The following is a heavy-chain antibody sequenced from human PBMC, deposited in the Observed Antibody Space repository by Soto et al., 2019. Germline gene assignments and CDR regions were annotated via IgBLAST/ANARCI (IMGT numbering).Heavy chain of an antibody. V-gene: IGHV1-3*01. CDR2: INAGNGNT. Sequence: QVQLVQSGAEVKKPRASVKVSCKASGYTFTSYAMHWVRQAPGQRLEWMGWINAGNGNTKYSQKFQGRVTITRDTSASTAYMELSSLRSEDTAVYYCARDLARRYCSGGSCYSIGYWGQGTLVTVSS. CDR1: GYTFTSYA. J-gene: IGHJ4*02. CDR3: ARDLARRYCSGGSCYSIGY. D-gene: IGHD2-15*01.